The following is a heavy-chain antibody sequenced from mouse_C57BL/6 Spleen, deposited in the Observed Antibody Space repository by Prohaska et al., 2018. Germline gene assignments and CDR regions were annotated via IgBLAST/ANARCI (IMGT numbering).Heavy chain of an antibody. CDR1: GYTFTSSW. V-gene: IGHV1-52*01. J-gene: IGHJ3*01. D-gene: IGHD2-2*01. CDR3: ARAYGYDDGGFAY. Sequence: QVLLQQPGAELVRPGSSVKLSCKASGYTFTSSWMHWVKQSHIQGLEWIGNIDPSDSETHYNQKVKEKATLTVDKSSSTAYMQLSSLTSEDSAVYYCARAYGYDDGGFAYWGQGTLVTVSA. CDR2: IDPSDSET.